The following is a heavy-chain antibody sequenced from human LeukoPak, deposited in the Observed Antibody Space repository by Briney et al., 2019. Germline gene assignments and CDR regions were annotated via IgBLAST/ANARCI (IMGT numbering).Heavy chain of an antibody. CDR2: IYAGGST. CDR1: GFTVSNNF. Sequence: PGGSLRLSCAASGFTVSNNFMSWVRQTPGKGLEWVSVIYAGGSTYYADSVKGRFIISRDNSKNTLYLQMKSLRAEDTPVYYCARGETSSYDYWGQGTLVTVSS. J-gene: IGHJ4*02. D-gene: IGHD2-2*01. V-gene: IGHV3-53*01. CDR3: ARGETSSYDY.